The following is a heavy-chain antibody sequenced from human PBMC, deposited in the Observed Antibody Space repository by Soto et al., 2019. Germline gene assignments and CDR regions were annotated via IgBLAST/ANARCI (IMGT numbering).Heavy chain of an antibody. D-gene: IGHD5-12*01. J-gene: IGHJ4*02. CDR1: GFTFSSYS. V-gene: IGHV3-21*01. CDR2: ISSSSSYI. Sequence: EVQLVESGGGLVKPGGSLRLSCAASGFTFSSYSMNWVRQAPGKGLEWVSSISSSSSYIYYADSVKGRFTISRDNAKNSLYLQMNSLRAEDTALYYCARDDVATGAMDYWGQGTLVTVSS. CDR3: ARDDVATGAMDY.